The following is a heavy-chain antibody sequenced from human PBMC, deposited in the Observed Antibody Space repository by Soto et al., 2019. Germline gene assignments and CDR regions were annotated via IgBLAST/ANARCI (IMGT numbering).Heavy chain of an antibody. J-gene: IGHJ4*02. CDR3: ARSSIEPRVFMYPFDS. Sequence: SDTLSLTWAGSGGAISSSNWGIWVGQPPGKGLEWIGEIYHSGSTNYNPSLKSRVTMSVDKSKNQFSLKLSSVTAADTAVYYCARSSIEPRVFMYPFDSWGQGTLVTVS. CDR1: GGAISSSNW. CDR2: IYHSGST. V-gene: IGHV4-4*02. D-gene: IGHD6-6*01.